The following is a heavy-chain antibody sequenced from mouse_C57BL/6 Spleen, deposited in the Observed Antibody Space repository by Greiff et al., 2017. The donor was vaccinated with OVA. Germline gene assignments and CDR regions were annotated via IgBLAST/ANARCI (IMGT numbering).Heavy chain of an antibody. CDR2: ISYSGST. J-gene: IGHJ4*01. CDR1: GYSITSGYD. V-gene: IGHV3-1*01. D-gene: IGHD2-12*01. Sequence: EVQVVESGPGMVKPSQSLSLTCTVTGYSITSGYDWHWIRHFPGNKLEWMGYISYSGSTNYNPSLKSRISITHDTSKNHFFLKLNSVTTEDTATYYCARGDDRYYAMDYWGQGTSVTVSS. CDR3: ARGDDRYYAMDY.